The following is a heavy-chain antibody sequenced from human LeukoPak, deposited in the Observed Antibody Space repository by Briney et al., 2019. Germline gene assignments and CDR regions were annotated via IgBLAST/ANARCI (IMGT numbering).Heavy chain of an antibody. V-gene: IGHV1-69*04. Sequence: SVKVSCKASGYTFTSYGISWVRQAPGQGLEWMGRIIPILGIANYAQKFQGRVTITADKSTSTAYMELSSLRSEDTAVYYCARVNGHYYDSMLVYWFDPWGQGTLVTVSS. CDR1: GYTFTSYG. D-gene: IGHD3-22*01. J-gene: IGHJ5*02. CDR3: ARVNGHYYDSMLVYWFDP. CDR2: IIPILGIA.